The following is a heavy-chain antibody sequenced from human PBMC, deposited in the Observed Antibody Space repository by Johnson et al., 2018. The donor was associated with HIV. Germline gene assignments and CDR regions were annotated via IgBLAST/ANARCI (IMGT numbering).Heavy chain of an antibody. Sequence: QVQLVESGGGVVQPGRSLRLSCAASGFTFSSYAMHWVRQAPGKGLEWVAVISYDGSNKYYADSVKGRFTISRDNSKNTLYVQMNSLRPEDTAVYYCARDEPYNLNAFDIWGQGTMVTVSS. J-gene: IGHJ3*02. CDR1: GFTFSSYA. CDR2: ISYDGSNK. V-gene: IGHV3-30*04. D-gene: IGHD5-24*01. CDR3: ARDEPYNLNAFDI.